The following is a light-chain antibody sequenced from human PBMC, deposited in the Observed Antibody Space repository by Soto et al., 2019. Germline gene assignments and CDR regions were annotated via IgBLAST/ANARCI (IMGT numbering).Light chain of an antibody. Sequence: EVVLTQSPVTLSLSPGERATLSCRASQSFRGLLAWYQQKPGQAPRLLIYDAYNRATGIPPRFSGSGSGTDFTLTISSLEPEDSAVYYCQQYNNWRTFGQGTKVDIK. CDR1: QSFRGL. J-gene: IGKJ1*01. CDR2: DAY. V-gene: IGKV3-11*01. CDR3: QQYNNWRT.